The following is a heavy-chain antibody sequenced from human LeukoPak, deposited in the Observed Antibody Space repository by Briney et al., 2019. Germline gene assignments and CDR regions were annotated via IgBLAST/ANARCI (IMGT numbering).Heavy chain of an antibody. D-gene: IGHD5-18*01. CDR3: ARAGYSYGSYRNQNFDY. J-gene: IGHJ4*02. CDR2: MNPNSGNT. CDR1: GYTFTSYD. V-gene: IGHV1-8*01. Sequence: GASVKVSCKASGYTFTSYDINWVRQATGQGLEWMGWMNPNSGNTGYAQKFQGRVTMTRNTSMSTAYMELSSLRSEDTAVYYCARAGYSYGSYRNQNFDYWGQGTLVTVSS.